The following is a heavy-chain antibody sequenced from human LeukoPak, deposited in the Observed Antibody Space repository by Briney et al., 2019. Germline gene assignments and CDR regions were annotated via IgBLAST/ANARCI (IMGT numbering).Heavy chain of an antibody. CDR3: ASGDYYGSGSREDY. J-gene: IGHJ4*02. CDR2: INHSGST. Sequence: SETLSLTCAVYGGSFSGYYWSWIRQPPGKGLEWIGEINHSGSTNYNPSLTSRVTISVDTSKNQFSLKLSSVTAADTAVYYCASGDYYGSGSREDYWGQGTLVTVSS. D-gene: IGHD3-10*01. CDR1: GGSFSGYY. V-gene: IGHV4-34*01.